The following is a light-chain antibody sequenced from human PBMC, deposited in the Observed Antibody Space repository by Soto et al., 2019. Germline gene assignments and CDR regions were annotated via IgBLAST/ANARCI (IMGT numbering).Light chain of an antibody. V-gene: IGLV2-14*01. CDR1: SSDVGSYNY. J-gene: IGLJ1*01. CDR2: EIS. Sequence: QSVLTQPASVSGSPGQSITISCAGTSSDVGSYNYVSWYQQHPGKAPKLMIYEISNRPSGVSSRFSGSKSGNTASLTISGLQAEDDADYYCSSYTSTSTLFGTGTKVTVL. CDR3: SSYTSTSTL.